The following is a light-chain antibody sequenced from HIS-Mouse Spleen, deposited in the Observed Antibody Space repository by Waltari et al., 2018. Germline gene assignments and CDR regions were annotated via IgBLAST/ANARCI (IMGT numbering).Light chain of an antibody. CDR3: SSYTSSSTLV. V-gene: IGLV2-14*03. CDR2: DVS. J-gene: IGLJ2*01. CDR1: SSDVGGYNY. Sequence: QSALTQPASVSGSPGQSITISCTGTSSDVGGYNYVSWYQQHPGKAPKLMIYDVSKRPQGVSNRFSGSKSGHTASLTISGLQAEDEADYYCSSYTSSSTLVFGGGTKLTVL.